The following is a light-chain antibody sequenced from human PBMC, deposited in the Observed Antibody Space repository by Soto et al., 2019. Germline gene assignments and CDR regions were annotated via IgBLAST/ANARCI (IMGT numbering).Light chain of an antibody. V-gene: IGKV3-20*01. Sequence: EIVLTQSPGTLSLSPGERATLSCRASQSVSSSYLAGYQQKPGQAPRLLIYGASSRAPGIPDRFSGSGSGTDFTLTISRLEPEDFAVYYCQQYGSPLTFGGGTKVEMK. CDR3: QQYGSPLT. J-gene: IGKJ4*01. CDR1: QSVSSSY. CDR2: GAS.